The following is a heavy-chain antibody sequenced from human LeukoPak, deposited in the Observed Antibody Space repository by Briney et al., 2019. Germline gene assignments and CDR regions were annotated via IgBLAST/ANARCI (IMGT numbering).Heavy chain of an antibody. CDR3: ARDEVAGSSYYYGMDV. V-gene: IGHV1-18*01. D-gene: IGHD6-13*01. CDR2: ISAYNGNT. CDR1: GYTFTSYA. Sequence: ASVKVCCKASGYTFTSYAMHWVRQAPGQRLEWMGWISAYNGNTNYAQKLQGRVTMTTDTSTSTAYMELRSLRSDDTAVYYCARDEVAGSSYYYGMDVWGQGTTVTVSS. J-gene: IGHJ6*01.